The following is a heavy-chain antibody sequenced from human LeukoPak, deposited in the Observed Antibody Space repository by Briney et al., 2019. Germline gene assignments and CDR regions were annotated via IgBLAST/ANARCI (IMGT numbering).Heavy chain of an antibody. CDR1: GGSISSYY. V-gene: IGHV4-59*08. CDR2: IYYSGST. CDR3: ARGDCSGGSCFNNWFDP. Sequence: SETLSLTCTVSGGSISSYYWSWIRQPPGKGLEWIGYIYYSGSTYYNPSLKSRVTISVDTSKNQFSLKLSSVTAADTAVYYCARGDCSGGSCFNNWFDPWGQGTLVTVSS. J-gene: IGHJ5*02. D-gene: IGHD2-15*01.